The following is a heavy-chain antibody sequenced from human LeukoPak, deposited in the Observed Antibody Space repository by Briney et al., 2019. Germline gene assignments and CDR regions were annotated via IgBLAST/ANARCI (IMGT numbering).Heavy chain of an antibody. J-gene: IGHJ4*02. V-gene: IGHV3-9*01. Sequence: AGGSLRLSCAASGFTFHDYAMHWVRQGPEKGLERVSGISWNGGVIGYADSVMGRFTVSRDNAKNSLFLQMNSPRPEDTALYYCTKSDCSSTSCHTSDYWGQGTLVTVSS. CDR3: TKSDCSSTSCHTSDY. CDR2: ISWNGGVI. CDR1: GFTFHDYA. D-gene: IGHD2-2*02.